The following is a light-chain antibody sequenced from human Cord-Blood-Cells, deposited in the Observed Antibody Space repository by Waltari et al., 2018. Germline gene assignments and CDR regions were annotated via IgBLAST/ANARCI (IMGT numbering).Light chain of an antibody. CDR3: CSYAGSSTLV. CDR2: EGS. J-gene: IGLJ3*02. Sequence: QSALTQTASVSGSPGPSITIPCPGTSSDGGSYNVVSWYQQHQGKAPKLMIYEGSKRPSGVSNRFSGSKSGNTASLTISGLQAEDEADYYCCSYAGSSTLVFGGGTKLTVL. V-gene: IGLV2-23*01. CDR1: SSDGGSYNV.